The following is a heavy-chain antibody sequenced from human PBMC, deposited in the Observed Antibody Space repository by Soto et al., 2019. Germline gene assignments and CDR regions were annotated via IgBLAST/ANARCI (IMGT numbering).Heavy chain of an antibody. D-gene: IGHD3-22*01. CDR2: IYYSGST. CDR1: GGSISSSSYY. J-gene: IGHJ4*02. V-gene: IGHV4-39*01. CDR3: ARHRGDSSGPSAY. Sequence: SETLSLTCTVSGGSISSSSYYWGWIRQPPGKGLEWIGSIYYSGSTYYNPSLKSRVTISVDTSKNQFSLKLSSVTAADTAVYYCARHRGDSSGPSAYWGQGTLVTVSS.